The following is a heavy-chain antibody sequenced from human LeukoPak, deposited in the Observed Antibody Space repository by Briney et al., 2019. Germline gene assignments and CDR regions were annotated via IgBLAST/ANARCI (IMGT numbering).Heavy chain of an antibody. J-gene: IGHJ3*02. Sequence: GGSLRLSCGASGFAVSTNYMSWVRQAPGKGLEWVSIIYSGGSTYYADSVKGRFTISRDNSKNTLYLQMNSLRAEDTAVYYCASYRYGSSFAFDIWGQGTMVTVSS. CDR1: GFAVSTNY. V-gene: IGHV3-66*01. CDR2: IYSGGST. D-gene: IGHD6-6*01. CDR3: ASYRYGSSFAFDI.